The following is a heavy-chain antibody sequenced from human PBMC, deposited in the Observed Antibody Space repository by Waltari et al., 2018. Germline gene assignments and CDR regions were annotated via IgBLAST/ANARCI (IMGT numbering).Heavy chain of an antibody. V-gene: IGHV1-2*02. CDR2: INPSSGGT. D-gene: IGHD5-12*01. CDR1: GYTFTGYY. Sequence: QVQLVQSGAEVKKPGASVKVSCKASGYTFTGYYMHWVRQAPGQGLEWRGWINPSSGGTNYAQKFQGRVTMTRDTSISTAYMELSRLRSDDTAVYYCARGPEMATSNWGQGTLVTVSS. CDR3: ARGPEMATSN. J-gene: IGHJ4*02.